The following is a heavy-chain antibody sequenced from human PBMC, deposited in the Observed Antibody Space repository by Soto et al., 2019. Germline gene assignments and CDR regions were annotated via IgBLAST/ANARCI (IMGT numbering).Heavy chain of an antibody. CDR3: ARVVRYTYDYGGIDY. CDR1: GGSVISGDYY. CDR2: ISDSGST. D-gene: IGHD3-16*01. V-gene: IGHV4-30-4*01. J-gene: IGHJ4*02. Sequence: TLYLTCTVYGGSVISGDYYWSWIREPPGKGLEWIGYISDSGSTYYNPSLKSRVTVSVDTSKNQFSLKLTSVTAADTAVYYCARVVRYTYDYGGIDYWGQGTLVTVSS.